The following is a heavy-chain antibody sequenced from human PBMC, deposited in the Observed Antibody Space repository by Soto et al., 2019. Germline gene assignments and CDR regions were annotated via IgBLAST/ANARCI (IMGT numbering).Heavy chain of an antibody. Sequence: SETLSLTCAVYGGSFSGYYWSWIRQPPGKGLEWSGEINHSGSTNYNPSLKSRVTISVDTSKNQFSLKLSSVTAADTAVYYCARAGGYYDFWSGIYYYYYGMDVWGQGTTVTVSS. CDR2: INHSGST. J-gene: IGHJ6*02. V-gene: IGHV4-34*01. CDR3: ARAGGYYDFWSGIYYYYYGMDV. D-gene: IGHD3-3*01. CDR1: GGSFSGYY.